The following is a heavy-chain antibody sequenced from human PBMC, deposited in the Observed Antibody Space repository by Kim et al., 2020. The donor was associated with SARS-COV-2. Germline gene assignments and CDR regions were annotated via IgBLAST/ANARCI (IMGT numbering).Heavy chain of an antibody. V-gene: IGHV3-15*01. CDR1: GFTFSNAW. CDR3: TTDPTPPYYYDSSAMQGGDY. J-gene: IGHJ4*02. D-gene: IGHD3-22*01. CDR2: IKSKTDGGTT. Sequence: GGSLRLSCAASGFTFSNAWMSWVRQAPGKGLEWVGRIKSKTDGGTTDYAAPVKGRFTISRDDSKNTLYLQMNSLKTEDTAVYYCTTDPTPPYYYDSSAMQGGDYWGQGTLVTVSS.